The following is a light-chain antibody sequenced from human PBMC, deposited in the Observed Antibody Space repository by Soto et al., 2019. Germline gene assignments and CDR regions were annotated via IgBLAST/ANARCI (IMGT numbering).Light chain of an antibody. CDR2: GTS. Sequence: DIVLTQSPGTLSVSPGERATLSCRASQTISSNYLAWYQQKPGQPPSLLIYGTSSRATGIPDRFSGSGSGTDFPLTISRLEPEDSAIYYCQQYVSWPFGQGTKVEIK. CDR3: QQYVSWP. CDR1: QTISSNY. J-gene: IGKJ1*01. V-gene: IGKV3-20*01.